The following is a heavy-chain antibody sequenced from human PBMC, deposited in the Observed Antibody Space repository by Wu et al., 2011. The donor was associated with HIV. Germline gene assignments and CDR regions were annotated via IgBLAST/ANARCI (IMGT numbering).Heavy chain of an antibody. Sequence: QVQLVQSGAEVKKPGSSVKVSCKASGATFSSYAISWVRQAPGQGLEWMGRIIPIFGTANYAQKFQGRVTITADKSTSTAYMELSSLRSEDTAVYYCARDSAQSVVGTNWFDPWGQGTLVTVSS. V-gene: IGHV1-69*06. CDR3: ARDSAQSVVGTNWFDP. D-gene: IGHD1-1*01. CDR1: GATFSSYA. CDR2: IIPIFGTA. J-gene: IGHJ5*02.